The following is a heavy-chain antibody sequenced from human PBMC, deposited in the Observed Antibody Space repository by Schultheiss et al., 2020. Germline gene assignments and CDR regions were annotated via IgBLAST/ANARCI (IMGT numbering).Heavy chain of an antibody. D-gene: IGHD2-2*01. CDR3: ARGIVVVPAAMYAFDI. J-gene: IGHJ3*02. CDR1: AGSISSGGYY. CDR2: INHSGST. Sequence: SATMSLTCTVSAGSISSGGYYWSWIRQPPGKGLEWIGEINHSGSTNYNPSLKSRVTISVDTSKNQFSLKLSSVTAADTAVYYCARGIVVVPAAMYAFDIWGPGTMVTVAS. V-gene: IGHV4-39*07.